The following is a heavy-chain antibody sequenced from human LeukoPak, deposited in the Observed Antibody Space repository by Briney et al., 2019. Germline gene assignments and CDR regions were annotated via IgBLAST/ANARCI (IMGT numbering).Heavy chain of an antibody. D-gene: IGHD6-13*01. CDR2: IKTDGSST. J-gene: IGHJ4*02. CDR3: ARDFMYSISCAGC. Sequence: PGRSLRLSCSASGFIFDNYGMHWVRQVPGKGLMWVSRIKTDGSSTSYADSVKGRFTISRDNAKNTLYLQMNSLRVEDTAVYYCARDFMYSISCAGCWGQGTLVTVSS. CDR1: GFIFDNYG. V-gene: IGHV3-74*01.